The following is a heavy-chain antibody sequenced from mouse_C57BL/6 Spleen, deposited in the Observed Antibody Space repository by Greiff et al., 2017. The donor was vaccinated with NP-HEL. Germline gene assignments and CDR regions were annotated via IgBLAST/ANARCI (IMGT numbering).Heavy chain of an antibody. CDR2: ISSGGDYI. D-gene: IGHD1-1*01. V-gene: IGHV5-9-1*02. CDR1: GFTFSSYA. CDR3: TRGYGSRYAMDY. Sequence: EVKLMESGEGLVKPGGSLKLSCAASGFTFSSYAMSWVRQTPEKRLEWVAYISSGGDYIYYADTVKGRFTISRDNARNTLYLQMSSLKSEDTAMYYCTRGYGSRYAMDYWGQGTSVTVSS. J-gene: IGHJ4*01.